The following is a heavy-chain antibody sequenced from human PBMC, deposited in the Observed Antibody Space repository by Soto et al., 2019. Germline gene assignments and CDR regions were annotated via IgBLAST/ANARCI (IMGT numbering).Heavy chain of an antibody. D-gene: IGHD3-3*01. V-gene: IGHV1-24*01. J-gene: IGHJ5*02. CDR3: ATSQTRDEWLGGNWFDP. CDR1: GYTLTELS. CDR2: FDPEDGET. Sequence: ASVKVSCKVSGYTLTELSMHWVRQAPGKGLEWMGGFDPEDGETIYAQKFQGRVTMTEDTSTDTAYMELSSLRSEDTAVYYCATSQTRDEWLGGNWFDPWGQGTLVTVSS.